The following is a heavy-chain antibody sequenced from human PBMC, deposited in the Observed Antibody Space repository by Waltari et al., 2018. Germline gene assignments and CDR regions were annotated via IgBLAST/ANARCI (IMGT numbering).Heavy chain of an antibody. V-gene: IGHV5-51*01. CDR3: ARQQHTEFTEDAFDI. J-gene: IGHJ3*02. D-gene: IGHD2-21*01. Sequence: EVQLVQSGAEVKKPGESLKISCKGSGYSFTSYWIGWVRQMPGKGLEWMGIIYPGDSDTRYSPSFQGRVTISADKSISTAYLQWSSLKASDTAMYYCARQQHTEFTEDAFDIWGQGTMVTVSS. CDR2: IYPGDSDT. CDR1: GYSFTSYW.